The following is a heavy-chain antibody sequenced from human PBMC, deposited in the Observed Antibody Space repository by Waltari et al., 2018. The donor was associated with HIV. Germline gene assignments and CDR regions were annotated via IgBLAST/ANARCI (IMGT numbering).Heavy chain of an antibody. D-gene: IGHD1-26*01. CDR2: IKSRADGGTR. Sequence: EVQLVESGGDLVKPGGSLRLACAVSGITLKNAWLGWVRRAPGKGLQWLGHIKSRADGGTRDYAASVSGRFIISTDDLNNTLFLQMNKLKVEDTALYYCSTFEMGSSRDFWGQGTLVTVSS. CDR1: GITLKNAW. V-gene: IGHV3-15*01. CDR3: STFEMGSSRDF. J-gene: IGHJ4*02.